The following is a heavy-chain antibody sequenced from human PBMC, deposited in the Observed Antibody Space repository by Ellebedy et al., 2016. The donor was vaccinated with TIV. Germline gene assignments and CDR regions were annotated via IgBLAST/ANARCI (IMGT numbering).Heavy chain of an antibody. CDR3: ARSDRFLKQFDY. V-gene: IGHV4-34*01. Sequence: SETLSLTXAVYGGSFSTYWWSWIRQPPGKGLEWIGEITPYGGTNYSPSLRSRVTISGDRSNNQFSLRLSSVTAADTAVYYCARSDRFLKQFDYWGQGTLVTVSS. D-gene: IGHD3-3*01. J-gene: IGHJ4*02. CDR2: ITPYGGT. CDR1: GGSFSTYW.